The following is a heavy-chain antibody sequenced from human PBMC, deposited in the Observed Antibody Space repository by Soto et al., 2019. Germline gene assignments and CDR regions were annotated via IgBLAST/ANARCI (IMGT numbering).Heavy chain of an antibody. D-gene: IGHD2-2*01. CDR2: IDPSDSYT. Sequence: GESLKISCKASGDDFGTSWIGWVRQISGKGLEWMGRIDPSDSYTNYSPSFQGHVTISADKSISTAYLQWSSLKASDTAMYYCARPRVVVVPAAIEGDYYGMDVWGQGTTVTVSS. CDR3: ARPRVVVVPAAIEGDYYGMDV. J-gene: IGHJ6*02. CDR1: GDDFGTSW. V-gene: IGHV5-10-1*01.